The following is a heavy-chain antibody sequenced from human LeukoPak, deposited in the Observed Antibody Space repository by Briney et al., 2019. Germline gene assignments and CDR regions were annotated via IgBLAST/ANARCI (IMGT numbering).Heavy chain of an antibody. CDR2: IYYSGRA. Sequence: PSQTLSLTCTVSGGSISSGGYYWSWIRRHPGKGLEWIEYIYYSGRAYYNPSLKSRVTISLDMSKNQFSLKLTSVTAADTAVYFCASCDNSGYRAFDIWGQGTMVTVSS. V-gene: IGHV4-30-4*08. CDR3: ASCDNSGYRAFDI. CDR1: GGSISSGGYY. J-gene: IGHJ3*02. D-gene: IGHD5-12*01.